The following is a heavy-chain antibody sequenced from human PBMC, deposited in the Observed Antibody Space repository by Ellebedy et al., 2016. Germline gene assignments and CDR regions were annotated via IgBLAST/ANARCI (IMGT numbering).Heavy chain of an antibody. D-gene: IGHD2-2*01. V-gene: IGHV3-9*01. CDR2: ISWNSGSI. J-gene: IGHJ5*02. CDR1: GFTFDDYA. CDR3: AKDMRYQLLLGGGWFDP. Sequence: SLKISCAASGFTFDDYAMHWVRQAPGKGLEWVSGISWNSGSIGYADSVKGRFTISRDNAKNSLYLQMNSLRAEDTALYYCAKDMRYQLLLGGGWFDPWGQGTLVTVSS.